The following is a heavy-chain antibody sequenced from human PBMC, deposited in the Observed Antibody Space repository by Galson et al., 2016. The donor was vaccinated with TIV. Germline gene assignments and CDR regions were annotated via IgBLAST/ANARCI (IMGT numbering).Heavy chain of an antibody. J-gene: IGHJ6*02. CDR3: ATARYDSGGYRNLYGMDV. Sequence: SVKVSCKASGGRLSTYSINWVRQAPGQGLEWMGRIIPIPGIADYAQKFQDRVTITADTSTSTAYMELSSLRSDDTAVYYCATARYDSGGYRNLYGMDVWGQGTTVTVSS. CDR2: IIPIPGIA. D-gene: IGHD3-22*01. CDR1: GGRLSTYS. V-gene: IGHV1-69*02.